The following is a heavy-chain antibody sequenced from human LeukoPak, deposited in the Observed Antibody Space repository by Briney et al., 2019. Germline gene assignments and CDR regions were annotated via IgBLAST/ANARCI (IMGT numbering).Heavy chain of an antibody. CDR2: IYHSGST. CDR3: ATAPDTTSTGAFDI. D-gene: IGHD1-14*01. J-gene: IGHJ3*02. Sequence: PSGTLSLTCAVSGGSISSSNWWSWVRQPPGKGLEWIGEIYHSGSTNYNPSLKSRVTISVDKSKNQFSLKLSSVTAADTAVYYCATAPDTTSTGAFDIWGQGTMVTVSS. V-gene: IGHV4-4*02. CDR1: GGSISSSNW.